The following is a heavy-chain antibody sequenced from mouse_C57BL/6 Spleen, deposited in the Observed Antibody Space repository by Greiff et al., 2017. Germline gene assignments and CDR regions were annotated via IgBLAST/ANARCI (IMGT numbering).Heavy chain of an antibody. V-gene: IGHV1-66*01. Sequence: VQLVESGPELVKPGASVKISCKASGYSFTSYYIHWVKQRPGQGLEWIGWIYPGSGSTKYNEKFKGKATLTADTSSSTAYMQLSSLTSEDCAVYYGARWALLRHYFDYWGQGTTLTVSS. J-gene: IGHJ2*01. D-gene: IGHD1-2*01. CDR1: GYSFTSYY. CDR2: IYPGSGST. CDR3: ARWALLRHYFDY.